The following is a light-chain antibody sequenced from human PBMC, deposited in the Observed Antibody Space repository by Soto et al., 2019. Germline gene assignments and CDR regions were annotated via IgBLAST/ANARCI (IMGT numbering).Light chain of an antibody. V-gene: IGLV2-14*01. Sequence: QSALTQPRSVSGSPGQSITISCTGSSSDVGGYNYVSWYQQHPGKAPKLMIYEVSNRPSGISNRFSGSKSGNTASLTLSGLQAEDVADYYCSSYTSSSTLVFGGGTKLTVL. CDR3: SSYTSSSTLV. CDR2: EVS. CDR1: SSDVGGYNY. J-gene: IGLJ2*01.